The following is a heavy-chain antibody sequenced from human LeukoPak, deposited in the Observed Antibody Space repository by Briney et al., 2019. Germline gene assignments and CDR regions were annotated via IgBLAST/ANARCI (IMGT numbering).Heavy chain of an antibody. CDR1: GDSVSSNSAA. D-gene: IGHD6-13*01. CDR3: ATSSSSWYFRFDP. J-gene: IGHJ5*02. CDR2: TYYRSKWYN. Sequence: SQTLSLTCAISGDSVSSNSAAWNWITQSPSRGLEWLGRTYYRSKWYNDYAVSVKSRITINPDTSKNQFSRQLNSVTPEDTAVYYCATSSSSWYFRFDPWGQGTLVTVSS. V-gene: IGHV6-1*01.